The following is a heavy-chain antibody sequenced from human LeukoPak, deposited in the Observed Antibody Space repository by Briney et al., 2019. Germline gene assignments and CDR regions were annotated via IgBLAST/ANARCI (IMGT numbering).Heavy chain of an antibody. J-gene: IGHJ2*01. Sequence: ASVKVSCKAFGYTFIDYYIHWVRQAPGQGLEWMGWIHPNSGGTNAAQSFQGRVTMTRDTSITTVYMELSSLRSDDTAVYYCTRDSSGGFLVGHFDLWGRGTLVTVSS. D-gene: IGHD6-6*01. CDR3: TRDSSGGFLVGHFDL. CDR2: IHPNSGGT. V-gene: IGHV1-2*02. CDR1: GYTFIDYY.